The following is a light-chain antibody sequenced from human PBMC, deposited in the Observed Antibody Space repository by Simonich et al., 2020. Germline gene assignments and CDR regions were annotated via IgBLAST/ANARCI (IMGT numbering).Light chain of an antibody. CDR1: SSVVGSYNL. V-gene: IGLV2-14*02. Sequence: QSALTQPASVSGSPGQSITISCTGTSSVVGSYNLVSWYQQHPGKAPKIMIYEGSKRPSGVSNRFSGSKSGNTASLTISGLQAEDEADYYCSSYTSSSTLVFGGGTKLTVL. CDR2: EGS. CDR3: SSYTSSSTLV. J-gene: IGLJ2*01.